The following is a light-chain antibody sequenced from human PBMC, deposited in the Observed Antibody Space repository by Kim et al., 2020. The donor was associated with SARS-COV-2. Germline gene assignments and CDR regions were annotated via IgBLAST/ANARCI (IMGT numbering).Light chain of an antibody. CDR1: QSLVRSDGNTY. Sequence: EVVMTQSPLSLPVTLGQPASISCRSSQSLVRSDGNTYLNWYQQRPGQSPKRLIYQVSKRDSGVPDRFSGSGSGTDFTLKISRVEAADVGIYFCMQGALGYTFGQGTKLEI. J-gene: IGKJ2*01. CDR3: MQGALGYT. V-gene: IGKV2-30*02. CDR2: QVS.